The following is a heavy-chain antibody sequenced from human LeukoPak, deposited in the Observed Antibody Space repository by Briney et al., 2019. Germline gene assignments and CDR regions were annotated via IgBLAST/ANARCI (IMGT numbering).Heavy chain of an antibody. CDR1: GGSFSGYY. V-gene: IGHV4-34*01. Sequence: SETLSLTCAVYGGSFSGYYWSWIRQPPGKGLEWIGEINDRGSTTYNPPPKSRATISLETSKNQFSLKLSSVTAADTAVYYCARDPYCSGGSCYFDPWGQGTLVTVSS. J-gene: IGHJ5*02. CDR2: INDRGST. D-gene: IGHD2-15*01. CDR3: ARDPYCSGGSCYFDP.